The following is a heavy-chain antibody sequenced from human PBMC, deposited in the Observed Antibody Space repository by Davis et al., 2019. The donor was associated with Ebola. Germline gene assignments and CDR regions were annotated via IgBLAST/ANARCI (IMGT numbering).Heavy chain of an antibody. Sequence: GESLKISCAASGFTFSSYGMHWVRQAPGKGLEWVAFIRYDGSNKYYADSVKGRFTVSRDNAKNSLCLQMNSLRAEDTAVYYCASHHWYKFDYWGQGILVTVAS. D-gene: IGHD1-14*01. CDR2: IRYDGSNK. V-gene: IGHV3-30*02. J-gene: IGHJ4*02. CDR3: ASHHWYKFDY. CDR1: GFTFSSYG.